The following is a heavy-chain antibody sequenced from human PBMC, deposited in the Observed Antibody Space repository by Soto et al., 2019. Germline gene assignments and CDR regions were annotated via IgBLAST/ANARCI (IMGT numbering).Heavy chain of an antibody. CDR2: ISETGSHT. Sequence: GGSLRLSCEASGFTFTDYHMSWIRQAPGKGLEWVALISETGSHTAYAESVKGRFTISRDNARPSVFLQMNSLRSDDTAVYFCARSLRATSPLTLWGQVTPVTVSS. J-gene: IGHJ4*02. D-gene: IGHD7-27*01. CDR1: GFTFTDYH. V-gene: IGHV3-11*06. CDR3: ARSLRATSPLTL.